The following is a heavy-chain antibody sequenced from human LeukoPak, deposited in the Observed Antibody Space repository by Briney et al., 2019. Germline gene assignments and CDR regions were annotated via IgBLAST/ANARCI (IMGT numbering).Heavy chain of an antibody. J-gene: IGHJ4*02. CDR1: GHNFTDYY. Sequence: ASVKVSCKASGHNFTDYYIHWVRQAPGQGLEWMGWTNPKSGGTNYAQKFRGRVTMTRDTSISTAYMELSGLRSDDTAVYYCARDSGLGPTWHPFDHWGQGTPVTVSS. D-gene: IGHD1-26*01. CDR3: ARDSGLGPTWHPFDH. CDR2: TNPKSGGT. V-gene: IGHV1-2*02.